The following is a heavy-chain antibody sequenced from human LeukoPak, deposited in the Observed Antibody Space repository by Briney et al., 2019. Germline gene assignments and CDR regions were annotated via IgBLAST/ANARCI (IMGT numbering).Heavy chain of an antibody. CDR1: GGSISSGSYY. D-gene: IGHD6-19*01. Sequence: PSQTLSLTCTASGGSISSGSYYWSWIRQPAGKGLEWIGRIYTSGSTNYNPSLKSRVTISVDTSKNQFSLKLSSVTAADTAVYYCARGGSSGWRLDFDYWGQGTLVTVSS. V-gene: IGHV4-61*02. J-gene: IGHJ4*02. CDR3: ARGGSSGWRLDFDY. CDR2: IYTSGST.